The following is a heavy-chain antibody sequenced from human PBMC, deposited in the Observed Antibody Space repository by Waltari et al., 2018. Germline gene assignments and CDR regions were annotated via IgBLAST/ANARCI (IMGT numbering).Heavy chain of an antibody. Sequence: EVLLVESGGGLVQPGGSLRLSCVVSGFAFSNYNMHWVRQAPGNGLEGVSSNSNSNPSIAYADSVKGRFTISRDNAKNSLYLQMNTLRAEDTAVYYCAREGQLVRYYYSYMDVWGKGTTVTVSS. CDR3: AREGQLVRYYYSYMDV. CDR2: NSNSNPSI. V-gene: IGHV3-21*01. J-gene: IGHJ6*03. D-gene: IGHD6-6*01. CDR1: GFAFSNYN.